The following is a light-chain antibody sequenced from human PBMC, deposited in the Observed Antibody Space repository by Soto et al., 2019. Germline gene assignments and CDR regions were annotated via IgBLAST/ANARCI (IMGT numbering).Light chain of an antibody. V-gene: IGKV3-15*01. J-gene: IGKJ4*01. CDR2: DAS. Sequence: EIVMTQSPATLSVSPGERATLSCRASQSVSSNLAWYQQTPGQAPWLLIYDASTRATGIPARFSGSGSGTEFTLTISSLQSEDFAVYYCQHYNNWPLTFGGGTKVEIK. CDR1: QSVSSN. CDR3: QHYNNWPLT.